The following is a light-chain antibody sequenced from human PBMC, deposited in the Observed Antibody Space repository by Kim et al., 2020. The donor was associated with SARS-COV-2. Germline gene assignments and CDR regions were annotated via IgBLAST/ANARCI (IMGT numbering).Light chain of an antibody. CDR3: LQAYNLPLT. Sequence: AVVDGRVTITCRPSQNIYSWLSWYQQKPGKAPKLLIYGASTLQSGDPSRFSGSGAGTEFTLTISNLQPEDFATYYCLQAYNLPLTFGGGTKVDIK. CDR1: QNIYSW. CDR2: GAS. V-gene: IGKV1-12*01. J-gene: IGKJ4*01.